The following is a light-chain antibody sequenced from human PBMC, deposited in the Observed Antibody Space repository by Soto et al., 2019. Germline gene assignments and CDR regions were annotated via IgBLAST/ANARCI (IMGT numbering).Light chain of an antibody. V-gene: IGLV2-11*01. CDR3: CSYAGRYTLV. J-gene: IGLJ3*02. CDR2: DVS. CDR1: TCEVGRYKY. Sequence: QSALTQPHSVSGAPGQSVTISCTGTTCEVGRYKYVSWYQQHPGRAPKLMIYDVSKRPAGVPDRLSGSKSDNTASLTISGSQAAGEADYSCCSYAGRYTLVFGGGTTLT.